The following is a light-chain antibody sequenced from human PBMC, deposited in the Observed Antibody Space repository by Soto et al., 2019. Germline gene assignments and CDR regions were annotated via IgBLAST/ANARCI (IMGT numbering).Light chain of an antibody. Sequence: QSALTQPASVSGSPGQSITISCTGTSSGVGGYNYVSWYQQHPGKAPKLMIYDVSNRPSGVSNRFSGSKSGNMASLTISGLQAEDEADYYCSSYTSSSTLYVFGTGTKVTVL. CDR3: SSYTSSSTLYV. CDR2: DVS. CDR1: SSGVGGYNY. J-gene: IGLJ1*01. V-gene: IGLV2-14*01.